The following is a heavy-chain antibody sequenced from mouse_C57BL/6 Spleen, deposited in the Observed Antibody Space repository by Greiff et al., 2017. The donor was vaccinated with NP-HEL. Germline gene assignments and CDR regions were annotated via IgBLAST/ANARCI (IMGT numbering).Heavy chain of an antibody. CDR2: IDPSDSYT. CDR1: GYTFTSYW. V-gene: IGHV1-59*01. J-gene: IGHJ4*01. CDR3: ARGGTEAMDY. Sequence: QVQLQQPGAELVRPGPSVKLSCKASGYTFTSYWMHWVKQRPGQGLEWIGVIDPSDSYTNYNQKFKGKATLTVDTSSSTAYMQLSSLTSEDSAVYYCARGGTEAMDYWGQGTSVTVSS. D-gene: IGHD3-3*01.